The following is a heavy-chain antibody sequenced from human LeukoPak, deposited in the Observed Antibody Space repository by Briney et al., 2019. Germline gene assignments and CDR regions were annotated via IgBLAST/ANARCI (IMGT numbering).Heavy chain of an antibody. CDR3: ARSHSGSYSNFDY. D-gene: IGHD1-26*01. CDR2: IYYSGST. Sequence: SETLSLTCTVSGGSISSSSYYWGWLRQPPGKGLEWIGSIYYSGSTYYNPSLKSRVTISVDTSKNQFSLKLSSVTAADTAVYYCARSHSGSYSNFDYWGHGTLVTVSS. J-gene: IGHJ4*01. CDR1: GGSISSSSYY. V-gene: IGHV4-39*07.